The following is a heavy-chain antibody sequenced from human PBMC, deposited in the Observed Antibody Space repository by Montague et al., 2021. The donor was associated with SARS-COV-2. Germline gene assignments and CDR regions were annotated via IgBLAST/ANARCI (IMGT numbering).Heavy chain of an antibody. CDR2: IYYTGST. V-gene: IGHV4-61*01. J-gene: IGHJ4*02. CDR3: ARISGITSWYYDY. Sequence: SETLSLTCTVSGGFVSSGSYYWSWIRQPPGKGLQSIGYIYYTGSTNYNPSLQSRVTISVDSSKNQFSVRLSSVTAADTAVYYCARISGITSWYYDYWGQGTLVTGSS. D-gene: IGHD1-14*01. CDR1: GGFVSSGSYY.